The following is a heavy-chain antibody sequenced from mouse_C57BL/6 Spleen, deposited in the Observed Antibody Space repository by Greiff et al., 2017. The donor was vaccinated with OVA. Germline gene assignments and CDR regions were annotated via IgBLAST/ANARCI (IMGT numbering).Heavy chain of an antibody. CDR3: ARSDYYFDY. J-gene: IGHJ2*01. CDR1: GFNIKNNY. CDR2: IDPGNGNT. V-gene: IGHV14-3*01. Sequence: VQLQQSVAELVRPGASVKLSCTASGFNIKNNYMHWVKQRPEQGLEWIGRIDPGNGNTKYAPKFQGKATITADTSSNTAYLQLSSLTSEDTAIYYCARSDYYFDYWGQGTTLTVSS.